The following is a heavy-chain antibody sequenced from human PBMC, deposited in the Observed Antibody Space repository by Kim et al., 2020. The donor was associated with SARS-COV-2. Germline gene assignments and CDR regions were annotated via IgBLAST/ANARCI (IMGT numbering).Heavy chain of an antibody. CDR1: GYTFTSYA. V-gene: IGHV1-3*01. CDR2: INAGNGNT. D-gene: IGHD3-9*01. CDR3: ARESYYDILTGLDRWYYFDY. Sequence: ASVKVSCKASGYTFTSYAMHWVRQAPGQRLEWMGWINAGNGNTKYSQKFQGRVTITRDTSASTAYMELSSLRSEDTAVYYCARESYYDILTGLDRWYYFDYWGQGTLVTVSS. J-gene: IGHJ4*02.